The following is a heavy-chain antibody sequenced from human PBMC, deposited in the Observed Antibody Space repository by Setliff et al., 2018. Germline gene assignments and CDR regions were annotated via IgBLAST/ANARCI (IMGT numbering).Heavy chain of an antibody. Sequence: SETLSLTCTVSGGSISSGSYYWSWIRQPAGKGLEWIGHIYTSGSTNYNPSLKSRVTISVDTSKNQFSLKLSSVTAADTAVYYCASSGGDTIFGVVMSPSYYFDYWGQGTLVTVSS. CDR2: IYTSGST. D-gene: IGHD3-3*01. V-gene: IGHV4-61*09. CDR3: ASSGGDTIFGVVMSPSYYFDY. J-gene: IGHJ4*02. CDR1: GGSISSGSYY.